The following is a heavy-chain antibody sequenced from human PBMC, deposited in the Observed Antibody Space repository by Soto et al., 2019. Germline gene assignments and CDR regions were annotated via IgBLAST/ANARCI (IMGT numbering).Heavy chain of an antibody. V-gene: IGHV3-66*03. CDR3: ARELLITMIVVVITFDWFDP. CDR2: IYSCGST. D-gene: IGHD3-22*01. CDR1: GFTFSSYA. Sequence: GGSLRLSCAASGFTFSSYAMSWVRQAPGKGLEWVSVIYSCGSTYYADSVKGRFTISRDNSKNTLYLQMNSLRAEDTAVYYCARELLITMIVVVITFDWFDPWGQGTLVTVSS. J-gene: IGHJ5*02.